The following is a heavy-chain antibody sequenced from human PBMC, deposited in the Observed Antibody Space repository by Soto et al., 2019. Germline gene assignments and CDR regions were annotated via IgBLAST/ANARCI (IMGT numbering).Heavy chain of an antibody. J-gene: IGHJ4*02. D-gene: IGHD1-26*01. V-gene: IGHV1-2*02. Sequence: ASVKISCKASGYTFTDYCIHWMRQAPGQGPEWMGWLNPNSGVTTFAQSSQGRVAMTWDTSISKAYMELYSLTSDDTALYYCAKCVARGDPPGAVEYWGKRTMVTVSA. CDR2: LNPNSGVT. CDR3: AKCVARGDPPGAVEY. CDR1: GYTFTDYC.